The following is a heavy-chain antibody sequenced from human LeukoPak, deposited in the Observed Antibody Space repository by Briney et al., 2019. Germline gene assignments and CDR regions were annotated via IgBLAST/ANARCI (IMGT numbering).Heavy chain of an antibody. Sequence: GGSLRLSCAASGFTFSTYAMSWVRQAPGRGLEWVSVISARGDSTYYADSVKGRFTISRDNSRNTLYLHMNSLRAEDTALSYCAKDYPPEYCSSTSCYIGDYWGQGTLVTVSS. CDR3: AKDYPPEYCSSTSCYIGDY. CDR2: ISARGDST. J-gene: IGHJ4*02. D-gene: IGHD2-2*02. CDR1: GFTFSTYA. V-gene: IGHV3-23*01.